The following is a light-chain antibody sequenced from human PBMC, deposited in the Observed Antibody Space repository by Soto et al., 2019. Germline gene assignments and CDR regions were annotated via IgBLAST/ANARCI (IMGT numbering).Light chain of an antibody. CDR1: SSNIGGNS. CDR2: DDD. V-gene: IGLV1-51*01. CDR3: AAWDDSLNGYV. J-gene: IGLJ1*01. Sequence: QSVLTQPPSVSAAPGQRVTISCSGSSSNIGGNSVSWYQQLPGTAPKLLIYDDDKRPSGIPDRFSGSKSGTSASLAISGLQSEDEADYYCAAWDDSLNGYVFGTGTQLTVL.